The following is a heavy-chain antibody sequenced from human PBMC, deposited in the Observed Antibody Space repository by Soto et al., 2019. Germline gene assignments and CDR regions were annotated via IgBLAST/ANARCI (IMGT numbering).Heavy chain of an antibody. V-gene: IGHV4-59*01. CDR3: ARSRGLGEISPYLDF. J-gene: IGHJ4*02. CDR1: GGSISDYQ. CDR2: IYYSGKT. Sequence: QVQLQESGPGLVRPSETLSLTCSISGGSISDYQWNWIRQPPGKGLEWIGYIYYSGKTNYNPSLKGRVTIALSTTTTQFSLRLTSVTAADTAVYYCARSRGLGEISPYLDFWGQGTLVTVSS. D-gene: IGHD3-16*02.